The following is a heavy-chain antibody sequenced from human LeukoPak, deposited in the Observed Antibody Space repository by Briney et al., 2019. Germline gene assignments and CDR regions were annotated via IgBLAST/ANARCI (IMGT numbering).Heavy chain of an antibody. CDR3: ARGRWTATETTYYLDY. D-gene: IGHD4-17*01. CDR2: INAGNGKT. J-gene: IGHJ4*02. V-gene: IGHV1-3*01. CDR1: GYSFGDYA. Sequence: ASVKVSCKASGYSFGDYAIHWVRQAPGQRLEWMGWINAGNGKTKYSQNFQARVTINRDRSASTAYMELSSLRSEDTSVYYCARGRWTATETTYYLDYWGQGTLVTVSS.